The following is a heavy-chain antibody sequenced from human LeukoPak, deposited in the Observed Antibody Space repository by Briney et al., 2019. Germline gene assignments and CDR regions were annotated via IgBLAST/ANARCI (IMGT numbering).Heavy chain of an antibody. CDR1: EFTFSSYN. CDR2: ISSSSSTI. CDR3: ATTGAPYYYYYMDV. V-gene: IGHV3-48*01. D-gene: IGHD1-1*01. J-gene: IGHJ6*03. Sequence: PGGSLRLSCAASEFTFSSYNMNWVRQAPGKGLEWVSYISSSSSTIYYADSVKGRFTISRDSAKNSLYLQMNSLRAEDTAVYYCATTGAPYYYYYMDVWGKGTTVTVSS.